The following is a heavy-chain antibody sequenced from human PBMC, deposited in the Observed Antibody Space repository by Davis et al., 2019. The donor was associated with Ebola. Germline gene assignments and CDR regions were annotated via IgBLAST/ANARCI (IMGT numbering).Heavy chain of an antibody. CDR3: ARTVAGAIIYFDY. D-gene: IGHD6-19*01. Sequence: SETLSLTCTVSGGSISNRNYYWAWIRQPPGKGLEWIGSFYYSGSTYYNPSLKSRVTMSVDTSKNQFSLELSSVTAVDTAVYYCARTVAGAIIYFDYWGQGTLVTVSS. CDR1: GGSISNRNYY. V-gene: IGHV4-39*07. J-gene: IGHJ4*02. CDR2: FYYSGST.